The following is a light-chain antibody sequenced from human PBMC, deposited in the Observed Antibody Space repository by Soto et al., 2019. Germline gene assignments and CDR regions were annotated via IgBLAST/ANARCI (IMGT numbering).Light chain of an antibody. Sequence: DIQMTQSPSTLSASVGDRVTITCRASQSISSWLAWYQQKPGKAPNILIYKASSLESGVPSRFRGSGSGTXXTLTISSLQPDDFGTYYCQQYNDYPLTFGGGTKVEIK. V-gene: IGKV1-5*03. CDR1: QSISSW. CDR3: QQYNDYPLT. J-gene: IGKJ4*01. CDR2: KAS.